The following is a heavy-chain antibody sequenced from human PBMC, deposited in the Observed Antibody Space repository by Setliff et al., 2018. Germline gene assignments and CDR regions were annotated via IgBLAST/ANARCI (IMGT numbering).Heavy chain of an antibody. J-gene: IGHJ3*02. Sequence: GASVKVSCKASGYTFTTYDINWVRQAPGQGLEWMGWMNPNSGNRGYAQKFQGRVTMTRNTSISTAYMELRSLRSDDTAVYYCARDRREAFDIWGQGTMVTVSS. CDR3: ARDRREAFDI. V-gene: IGHV1-8*02. CDR1: GYTFTTYD. CDR2: MNPNSGNR.